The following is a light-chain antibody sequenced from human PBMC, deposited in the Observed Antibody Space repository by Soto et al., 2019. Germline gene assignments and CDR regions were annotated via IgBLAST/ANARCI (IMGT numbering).Light chain of an antibody. Sequence: QSALTQPPSASGTPGQRVTISCSGSSSNIGSNYVYWYQQLPGTAPKLLIYSNNQRPSGVPDRFSGSKSGTSASLAISGLRSEDEADYYCAAWDDSLSVLYVFGTGNKVTVL. CDR1: SSNIGSNY. CDR2: SNN. V-gene: IGLV1-47*02. CDR3: AAWDDSLSVLYV. J-gene: IGLJ1*01.